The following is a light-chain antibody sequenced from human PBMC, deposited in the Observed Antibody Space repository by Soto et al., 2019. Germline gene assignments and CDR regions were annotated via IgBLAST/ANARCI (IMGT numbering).Light chain of an antibody. CDR1: QSVSSSY. Sequence: LTRFRRTLTLSPVESATVSYRAGQSVSSSYLAWYQQKPGQAPRLLIYGASSRDTGIPDRFSGSGSGTDFTLTISRLEPEDFAVYYCQQYGSTPTTFGQGTKVDI. V-gene: IGKV3-20*01. CDR2: GAS. J-gene: IGKJ1*01. CDR3: QQYGSTPTT.